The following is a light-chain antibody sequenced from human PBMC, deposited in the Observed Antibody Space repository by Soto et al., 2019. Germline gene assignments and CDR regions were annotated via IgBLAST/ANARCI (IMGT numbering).Light chain of an antibody. CDR2: GAS. Sequence: EIVMTQSPATLSVSPGERATLSCRASQSVSSNLVWYQQKPGQAPRLLIYGASTRATGIPARFSGSRSGTEFTLTISSLQSEDFAVYYCQQSSNWPGTFGQGTKLEIK. CDR3: QQSSNWPGT. J-gene: IGKJ2*01. V-gene: IGKV3-15*01. CDR1: QSVSSN.